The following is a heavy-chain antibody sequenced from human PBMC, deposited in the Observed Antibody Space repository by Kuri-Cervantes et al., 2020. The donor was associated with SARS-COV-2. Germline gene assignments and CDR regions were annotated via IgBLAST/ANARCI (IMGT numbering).Heavy chain of an antibody. CDR3: ARGMVRGVIQYYYYGMDV. Sequence: ASVKVSCKASGYTFSGGYYMYWVRQAPGQGLEWMGWINPNSGGTNYAQKFQGWVTMTRDTSISTVYMELSRLRSDDTAVYYCARGMVRGVIQYYYYGMDVWGQGTTVTVSS. V-gene: IGHV1-2*04. D-gene: IGHD3-10*01. CDR2: INPNSGGT. J-gene: IGHJ6*02. CDR1: GYTFSGGYY.